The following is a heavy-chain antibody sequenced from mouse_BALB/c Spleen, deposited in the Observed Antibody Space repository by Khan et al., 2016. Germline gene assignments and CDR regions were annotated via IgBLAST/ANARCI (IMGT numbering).Heavy chain of an antibody. V-gene: IGHV1S136*01. J-gene: IGHJ2*01. D-gene: IGHD2-14*01. CDR1: GYTFTSYV. CDR2: INPYNDGT. CDR3: ARRGDYRYERGTYFDY. Sequence: EVQLQESGPELVKPGASVKMSCKASGYTFTSYVMHWVKQKPGQGLEWIGYINPYNDGTKYNEKFKGKATLTSDKSPSTAYMELSSLTSEDSAVYYCARRGDYRYERGTYFDYWGQGTTLTVSS.